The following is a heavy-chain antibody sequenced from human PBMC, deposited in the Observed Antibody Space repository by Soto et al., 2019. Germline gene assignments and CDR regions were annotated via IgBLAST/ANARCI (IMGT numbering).Heavy chain of an antibody. D-gene: IGHD3-3*01. Sequence: EVQLVESGGGLVKPGGSLRLSCAASGFTFSNAWMSWVRQAPGKGLEWVGRIKSKTDGGTTDYAAPVKGRFTISRDDSKNTLYLQMNSLKTEDTAVYYCTTRSGRRWLGGHFDYWGQGTLVTVSS. CDR3: TTRSGRRWLGGHFDY. CDR1: GFTFSNAW. V-gene: IGHV3-15*01. CDR2: IKSKTDGGTT. J-gene: IGHJ4*02.